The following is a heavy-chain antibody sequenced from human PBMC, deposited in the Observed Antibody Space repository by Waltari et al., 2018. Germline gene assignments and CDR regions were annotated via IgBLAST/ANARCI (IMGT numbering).Heavy chain of an antibody. Sequence: QVQLVESGGGVVQPGRSLRLSCAASGFTFSSYAMHWVRQAPGKGLEWEADISYDGSNKYYADSVKGRFTSSRDNSKNTLYLQMNSRRAEETAVYYCARDKADNWNYCDYWGQGTLVTVSS. D-gene: IGHD1-20*01. CDR2: ISYDGSNK. CDR1: GFTFSSYA. J-gene: IGHJ4*02. CDR3: ARDKADNWNYCDY. V-gene: IGHV3-30*01.